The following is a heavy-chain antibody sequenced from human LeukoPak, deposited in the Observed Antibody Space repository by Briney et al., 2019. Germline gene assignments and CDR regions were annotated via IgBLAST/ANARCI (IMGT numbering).Heavy chain of an antibody. CDR1: GFTFSSYA. D-gene: IGHD3-9*01. CDR2: ISGSGGST. V-gene: IGHV3-23*01. CDR3: AKGSGRYFDWSHLDY. Sequence: QPGGSLRLSCAASGFTFSSYAMSWVRQAPGKGLEWVSAISGSGGSTYYADSVKGRFTISRDNSKNTLYLQMNSLRAEDTAVYYCAKGSGRYFDWSHLDYWGQGTLVTVAS. J-gene: IGHJ4*02.